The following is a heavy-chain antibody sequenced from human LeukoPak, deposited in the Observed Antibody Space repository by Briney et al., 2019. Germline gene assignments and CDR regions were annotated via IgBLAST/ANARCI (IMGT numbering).Heavy chain of an antibody. V-gene: IGHV1-2*06. Sequence: ASLKVSCKASGYTFTGYYIHGVRQAPGQGLDWMGRINPNNGGTNYAQKFQGRVTMTRDMSMSTAYMELSRLRSDDTAVYYCAGEDNSSGYRPFDIWGQGTMVTVPS. D-gene: IGHD3-22*01. CDR3: AGEDNSSGYRPFDI. CDR2: INPNNGGT. CDR1: GYTFTGYY. J-gene: IGHJ3*02.